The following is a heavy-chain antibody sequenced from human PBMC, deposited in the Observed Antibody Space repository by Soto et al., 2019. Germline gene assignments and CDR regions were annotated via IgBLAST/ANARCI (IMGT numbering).Heavy chain of an antibody. CDR2: MNPNSGNT. J-gene: IGHJ5*02. D-gene: IGHD4-17*01. CDR1: GYTFTSYD. Sequence: QVQLVQSGAEVKKPGASVKVSCKASGYTFTSYDINWVRQATGQGLEYLGWMNPNSGNTGYVQKFQGRVTMTRETSISTAYMELSSLRSEVTAVYYCARGLKYGDYSRLFDPWGQGTLVTVSS. CDR3: ARGLKYGDYSRLFDP. V-gene: IGHV1-8*01.